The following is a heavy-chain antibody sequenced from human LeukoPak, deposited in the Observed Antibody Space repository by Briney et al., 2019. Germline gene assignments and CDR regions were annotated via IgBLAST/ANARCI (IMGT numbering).Heavy chain of an antibody. CDR1: GGSFSGYY. Sequence: PSETLSLTRAVYGGSFSGYYWSWIRQPPGKGLEWIGEINHSGSTNYNPSLKSRVTISVDTSKNQFSLKLSSVTAADTAVYYCAREEVFDSSGYFDYWGQGTLVTVSS. D-gene: IGHD3-22*01. CDR3: AREEVFDSSGYFDY. J-gene: IGHJ4*02. V-gene: IGHV4-34*01. CDR2: INHSGST.